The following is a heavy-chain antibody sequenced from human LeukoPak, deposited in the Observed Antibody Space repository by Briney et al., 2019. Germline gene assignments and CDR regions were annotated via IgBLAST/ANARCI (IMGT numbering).Heavy chain of an antibody. D-gene: IGHD1-26*01. Sequence: GGSLRLSCAASGFTFSSYAMSWVRKAPGKGLEWVSAISGSGGSTYYADSVKGRFTISRDNSKNTPYLQMNSLRAEDTAVYYCAKHIVGATTEVVDYWGQGTLVTVSS. J-gene: IGHJ4*02. CDR3: AKHIVGATTEVVDY. V-gene: IGHV3-23*01. CDR2: ISGSGGST. CDR1: GFTFSSYA.